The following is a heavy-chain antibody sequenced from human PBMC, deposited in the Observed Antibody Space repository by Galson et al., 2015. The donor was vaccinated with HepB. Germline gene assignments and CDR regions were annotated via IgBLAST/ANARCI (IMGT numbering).Heavy chain of an antibody. CDR3: AAGYSSSPDYYYYYGMDV. CDR2: IVVGSGNT. J-gene: IGHJ6*02. V-gene: IGHV1-58*01. Sequence: SVKVSCKASGFTFTSSAVQWVRQARGQRLEWIGWIVVGSGNTNYAQKFQERVTITRDMSTSTAYMELSSLRSEDTAVYYCAAGYSSSPDYYYYYGMDVWGQGTTVTVSS. CDR1: GFTFTSSA. D-gene: IGHD6-6*01.